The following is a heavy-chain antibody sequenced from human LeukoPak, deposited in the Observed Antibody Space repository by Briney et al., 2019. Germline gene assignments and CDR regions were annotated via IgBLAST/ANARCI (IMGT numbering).Heavy chain of an antibody. CDR2: ISSNGGST. D-gene: IGHD6-13*01. V-gene: IGHV3-64D*06. J-gene: IGHJ4*02. CDR3: ALLGVAAAGFVDY. CDR1: GFTFSSYA. Sequence: GGSLRLSCSASGFTFSSYAMHWVRQAPGKGLEYVSAISSNGGSTYYADSVKGRFTISRDNSKNTLYLQMSSLRAEDTAVYYCALLGVAAAGFVDYWGQGTLVTVSS.